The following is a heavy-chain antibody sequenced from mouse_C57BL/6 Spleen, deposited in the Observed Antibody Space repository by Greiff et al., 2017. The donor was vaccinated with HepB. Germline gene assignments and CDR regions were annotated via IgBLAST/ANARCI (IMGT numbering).Heavy chain of an antibody. CDR1: GYSFTGYY. V-gene: IGHV1-42*01. Sequence: EVQLQQSGPELVKPGASVKISCKASGYSFTGYYMNWVKQSPEKSLEWIGEINPSTGGTTYNQKFKAKATLTVDKSSSTAYMQLKSLTSEDSAVYYCAPDRDWFAYWGQGTLVTVSA. CDR2: INPSTGGT. J-gene: IGHJ3*01. CDR3: APDRDWFAY. D-gene: IGHD3-1*01.